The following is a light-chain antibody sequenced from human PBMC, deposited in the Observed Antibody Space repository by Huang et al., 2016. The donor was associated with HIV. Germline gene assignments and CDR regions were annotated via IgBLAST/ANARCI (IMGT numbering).Light chain of an antibody. V-gene: IGKV1-12*01. CDR1: QDISSW. J-gene: IGKJ5*01. Sequence: IHLTQSPSSVSASEGDTVRITCRASQDISSWLAWYQQKPREAPTLLIHSTSILQSGAPSRFNGSGSGTDFFLTINNLRPDDFATYYCQQANMYPRSFGQGTRLDIK. CDR2: STS. CDR3: QQANMYPRS.